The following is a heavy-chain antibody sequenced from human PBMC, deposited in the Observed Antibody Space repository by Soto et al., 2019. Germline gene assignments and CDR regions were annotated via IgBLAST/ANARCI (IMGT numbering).Heavy chain of an antibody. CDR1: GFTFGNYA. CDR3: AMDPNGDYFGAFDF. Sequence: EVQLLESGGDLVQPGGSLRVSCAGSGFTFGNYAMTWVRQAPGKGLEWVPSITGNGGLTDYADSVKGRFTVSRDNSKNRLFLQMYSLRADDTAIYFCAMDPNGDYFGAFDFWGQGTLVTVSS. J-gene: IGHJ3*01. D-gene: IGHD4-17*01. CDR2: ITGNGGLT. V-gene: IGHV3-23*01.